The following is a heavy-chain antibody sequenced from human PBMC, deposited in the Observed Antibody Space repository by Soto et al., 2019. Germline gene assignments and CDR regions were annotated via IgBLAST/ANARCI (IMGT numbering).Heavy chain of an antibody. CDR3: AREEGGRYYDFWSGYWTRPYYYGMDV. J-gene: IGHJ6*02. V-gene: IGHV3-30-3*01. Sequence: GGSLRLSCAASGFTFSSYAMHWVRQAPGKGLEWVAVISYDGSNKYYADSVKGRFTISRDNSKNTLYLQMKSLRAEDTAVYYCAREEGGRYYDFWSGYWTRPYYYGMDVWGQGTTVTVSS. CDR2: ISYDGSNK. CDR1: GFTFSSYA. D-gene: IGHD3-3*01.